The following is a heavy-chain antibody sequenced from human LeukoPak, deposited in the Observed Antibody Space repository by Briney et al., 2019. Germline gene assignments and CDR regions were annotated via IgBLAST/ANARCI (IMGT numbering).Heavy chain of an antibody. D-gene: IGHD2-2*01. V-gene: IGHV4-30-4*08. CDR2: IYYSGST. J-gene: IGHJ5*02. CDR1: GGSISSGEYY. CDR3: AREVVVPAAMGGDWFDP. Sequence: PSQTLSLTCTVSGGSISSGEYYWSWIRQPPGKGLEWIGYIYYSGSTYYNPSLKSRVTISVDTSKNQFSLKLSSVTAANTAVYYCAREVVVPAAMGGDWFDPWGQGTLVTVSS.